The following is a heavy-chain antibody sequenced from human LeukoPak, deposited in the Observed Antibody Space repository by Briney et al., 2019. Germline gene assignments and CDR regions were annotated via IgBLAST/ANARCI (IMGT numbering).Heavy chain of an antibody. CDR3: ARGREGRYYDSSGYKWVDAFDI. CDR2: IYYSGST. D-gene: IGHD3-22*01. J-gene: IGHJ3*02. CDR1: GGSISSGGYY. V-gene: IGHV4-31*03. Sequence: PSETLSFTCTVSGGSISSGGYYWSWIRQHPGKGLEWIGYIYYSGSTYYNPSLKSRVTISVDTSKNQFSLKLSSVTAADTAVYYCARGREGRYYDSSGYKWVDAFDIWGQGTMVTVSS.